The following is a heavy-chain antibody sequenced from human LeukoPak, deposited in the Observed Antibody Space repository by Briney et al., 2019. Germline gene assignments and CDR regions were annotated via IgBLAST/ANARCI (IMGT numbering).Heavy chain of an antibody. D-gene: IGHD3-10*01. CDR1: GGSISSYY. CDR2: IYYSGST. J-gene: IGHJ4*02. CDR3: ARTPGTMVRGVIITGGFDY. Sequence: SETLSLTCTVSGGSISSYYWSWIRQPPGKGLEWIGYIYYSGSTNYNPSLKSRVTISVDTSKNQFSLKLSSVTAADTAVYYCARTPGTMVRGVIITGGFDYWGQGTLVTVSS. V-gene: IGHV4-59*01.